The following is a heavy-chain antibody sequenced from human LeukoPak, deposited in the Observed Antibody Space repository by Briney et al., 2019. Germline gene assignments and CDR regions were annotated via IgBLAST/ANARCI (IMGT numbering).Heavy chain of an antibody. J-gene: IGHJ4*02. D-gene: IGHD6-13*01. CDR3: ARGVRAAAVGPPDY. V-gene: IGHV1-69*13. Sequence: GASVKVSCKASGGTFSSYAIRWVRQAPGQGLEWMGGTIPIFGTANYAQKFQGRVTITADESTSTAYMELSSLRSEDTAVYYCARGVRAAAVGPPDYWGQGTLVTVSS. CDR2: TIPIFGTA. CDR1: GGTFSSYA.